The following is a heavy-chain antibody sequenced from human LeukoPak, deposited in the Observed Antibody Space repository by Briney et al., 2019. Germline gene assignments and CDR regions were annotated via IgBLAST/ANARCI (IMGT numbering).Heavy chain of an antibody. J-gene: IGHJ4*02. V-gene: IGHV6-1*01. CDR2: TYYRSKWYS. D-gene: IGHD6-19*01. CDR1: GDSVSSNSAS. Sequence: TSQTLSLTCAISGDSVSSNSASWNWIRQSPSRGLGWLGRTYYRSKWYSDYAVSVRSRMTVNADTSKNRFSLQLNSVTPEDTAVYYCARGESGKTVSLFAYWGQGTLVTVSS. CDR3: ARGESGKTVSLFAY.